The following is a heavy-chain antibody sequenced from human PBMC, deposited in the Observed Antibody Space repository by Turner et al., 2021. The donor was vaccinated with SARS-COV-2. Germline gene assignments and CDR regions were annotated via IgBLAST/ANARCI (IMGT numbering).Heavy chain of an antibody. V-gene: IGHV3-21*01. CDR2: ISSGSSYI. CDR3: ARVFPEFAGYSSSWYSYYYGMDV. CDR1: GFTFSCFN. Sequence: EVQLVESGGGLVKPGGSLRLSCAASGFTFSCFNLNWARQATGKGLEWVSSISSGSSYIYYADSVKGRVTISRDNAKNSLYLQMNSLRAEDTAVYYCARVFPEFAGYSSSWYSYYYGMDVWGQGTTVTVSS. J-gene: IGHJ6*02. D-gene: IGHD6-13*01.